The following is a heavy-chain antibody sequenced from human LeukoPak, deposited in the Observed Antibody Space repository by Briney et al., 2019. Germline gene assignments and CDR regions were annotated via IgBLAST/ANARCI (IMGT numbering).Heavy chain of an antibody. V-gene: IGHV3-23*01. J-gene: IGHJ4*02. Sequence: GGSLRLSCAASGFTFSTYVMNWSRQAPGKGLEWVSTISVGAEYIFYADSVKGRFTISRDDSNNALYLQMHSLRAEDTALYYCASGPPFLKYFEYWGQGTLVTVSS. CDR3: ASGPPFLKYFEY. CDR2: ISVGAEYI. D-gene: IGHD3-3*01. CDR1: GFTFSTYV.